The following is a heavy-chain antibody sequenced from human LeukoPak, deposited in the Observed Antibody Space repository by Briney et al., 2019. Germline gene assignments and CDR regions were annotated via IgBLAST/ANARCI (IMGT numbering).Heavy chain of an antibody. D-gene: IGHD6-19*01. V-gene: IGHV4-31*03. CDR1: GGSISSVGYY. CDR3: ARGEQWNAFDI. J-gene: IGHJ3*02. CDR2: IYYSGST. Sequence: SETLSLTCTVSGGSISSVGYYWSWIRQHPGKGLEWIGYIYYSGSTYYNPSLKSRVTISVDTSKNQFSLKLSSVTAADTAVYYCARGEQWNAFDIWGQGTMVTVSS.